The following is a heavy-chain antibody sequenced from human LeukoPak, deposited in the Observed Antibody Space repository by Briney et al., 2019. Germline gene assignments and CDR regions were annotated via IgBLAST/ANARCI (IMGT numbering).Heavy chain of an antibody. D-gene: IGHD3-3*01. CDR1: GGSITTPSW. CDR3: ARVMIPITIFGVVWDWFDP. CDR2: IYHDGNT. J-gene: IGHJ5*02. Sequence: PSGTLSLTCAVSGGSITTPSWWIWVRRPPGKGLEWIGEIYHDGNTDYNPSLKSRVTISVDTSKNQFSLKLSSVTAADTAVYYCARVMIPITIFGVVWDWFDPWGQGTLVTVSS. V-gene: IGHV4-4*02.